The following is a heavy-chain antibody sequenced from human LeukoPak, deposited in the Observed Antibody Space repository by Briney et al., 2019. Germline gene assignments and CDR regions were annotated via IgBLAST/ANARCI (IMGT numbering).Heavy chain of an antibody. D-gene: IGHD3-9*01. J-gene: IGHJ3*02. Sequence: GASVKVSCKASGYNFIVYYIQWVRQAPGQGLEWVGWINPNTGGTNYAQQFQGRVTMTRDTSIHTAYMELSSLTSDDTALYYCGSYFTILTGYYDRDGFDIWGQGTMVTVSS. CDR3: GSYFTILTGYYDRDGFDI. CDR2: INPNTGGT. CDR1: GYNFIVYY. V-gene: IGHV1-2*02.